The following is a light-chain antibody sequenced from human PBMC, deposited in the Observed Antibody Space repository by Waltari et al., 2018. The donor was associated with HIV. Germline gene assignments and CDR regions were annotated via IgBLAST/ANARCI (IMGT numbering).Light chain of an antibody. J-gene: IGLJ2*01. CDR1: KWETNY. V-gene: IGLV3-1*01. Sequence: SYEPTPPRSVTVSPGPTPSIRYTGKKWETNYACWYQQKPGQSPVLVIYQDNQRPSGIPERFSGSNSGNTATLTVSGTQAMDEADYYCQAWDSSTDVVFGGGTKLTVL. CDR2: QDN. CDR3: QAWDSSTDVV.